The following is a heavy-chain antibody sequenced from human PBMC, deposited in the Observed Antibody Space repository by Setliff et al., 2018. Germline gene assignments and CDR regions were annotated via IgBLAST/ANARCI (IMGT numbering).Heavy chain of an antibody. CDR2: INPDNGNR. J-gene: IGHJ3*02. Sequence: EASVKVSCKASGFTLTSYPIHWVRQAPGQRLEWMGWINPDNGNRKYSQRFQGRVTITRDTSASTVFLELSTLRSEDTAVYYCTRDFLGATSSFDTWGQGTMVTVSS. CDR1: GFTLTSYP. D-gene: IGHD3-3*01. CDR3: TRDFLGATSSFDT. V-gene: IGHV1-3*01.